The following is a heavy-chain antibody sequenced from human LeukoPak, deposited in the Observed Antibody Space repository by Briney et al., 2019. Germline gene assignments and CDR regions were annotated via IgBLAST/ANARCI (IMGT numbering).Heavy chain of an antibody. D-gene: IGHD5-24*01. CDR1: GFTFGSYW. J-gene: IGHJ4*02. Sequence: PGGSLRLSCAASGFTFGSYWITWVRQAPGEGLEWVAHIKQDGSEKYYVDSVKGRFTISRDNAKNALYLQMTSLSAEDTAVYYCARVLNGYNYWPVDYWGQGTLVTVSS. V-gene: IGHV3-7*04. CDR2: IKQDGSEK. CDR3: ARVLNGYNYWPVDY.